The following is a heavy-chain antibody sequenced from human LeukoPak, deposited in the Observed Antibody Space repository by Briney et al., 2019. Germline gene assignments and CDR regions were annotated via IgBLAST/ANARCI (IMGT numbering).Heavy chain of an antibody. D-gene: IGHD4-17*01. Sequence: GRSLRLSCAASGFTFSSYAMHWVRQAPGKGLVWVAVISYDGSNKYYADSVKGRFTISRDNSKNTLYLQMNSLRAEDTAVYHCARGGSDYGPFDYWGQGTLVTVSS. CDR1: GFTFSSYA. J-gene: IGHJ4*02. V-gene: IGHV3-30-3*01. CDR2: ISYDGSNK. CDR3: ARGGSDYGPFDY.